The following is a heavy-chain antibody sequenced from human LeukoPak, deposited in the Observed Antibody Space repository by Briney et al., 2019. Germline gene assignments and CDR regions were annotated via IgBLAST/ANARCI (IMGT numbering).Heavy chain of an antibody. CDR2: IKQDGSEK. D-gene: IGHD3-10*01. V-gene: IGHV3-7*01. Sequence: GGSLRLSCAASGFTFSSYWMSWVRQAPGKGLEWVANIKQDGSEKYYVDSVKGRFTISRDNAKNSLYLQMNSLRAEDTAVYYCARTDYYGSGEGFDYWGQGTLVTVSS. CDR3: ARTDYYGSGEGFDY. J-gene: IGHJ4*02. CDR1: GFTFSSYW.